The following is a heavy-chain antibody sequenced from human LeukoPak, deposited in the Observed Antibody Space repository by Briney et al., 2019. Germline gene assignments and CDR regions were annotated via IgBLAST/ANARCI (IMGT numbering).Heavy chain of an antibody. D-gene: IGHD6-6*01. Sequence: RESLRLSCAASGFTFDDYAMHWVRQAPGKGLEWVSLTSGDGGSTYYADSVKGRFTISRDNSKNSLYLQMNSLRTEDTALYYCAKDIFLYSSSSGGWFDPWGQGTLVTVSS. CDR2: TSGDGGST. CDR3: AKDIFLYSSSSGGWFDP. V-gene: IGHV3-43*02. J-gene: IGHJ5*02. CDR1: GFTFDDYA.